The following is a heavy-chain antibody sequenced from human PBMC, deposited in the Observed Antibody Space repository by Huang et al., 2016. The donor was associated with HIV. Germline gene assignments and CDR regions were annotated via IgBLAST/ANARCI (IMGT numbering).Heavy chain of an antibody. CDR2: IYHRGST. CDR1: GGSISSSSYY. CDR3: ARHRYTSSWYYDYFDY. D-gene: IGHD6-13*01. V-gene: IGHV4-39*01. Sequence: QLQLQESGPGLVKPSETLSLTCTVSGGSISSSSYYWGWIRQPPGQGLEWIGSIYHRGSTHYNPSLKSRVIISVDTSKNQFSLKLSSVTAADTAVYYCARHRYTSSWYYDYFDYWGQGTLVTVSS. J-gene: IGHJ4*02.